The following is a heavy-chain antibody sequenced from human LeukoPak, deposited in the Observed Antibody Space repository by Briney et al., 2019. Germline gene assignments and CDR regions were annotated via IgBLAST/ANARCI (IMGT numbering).Heavy chain of an antibody. Sequence: GGSLRLPCAASGFTFSSYAMSWVRQAPGKGLEWVSAISGSGGSTYYADSVKGRFTISRDNSKNTLYLQMNSLRAEDTAVYYCARERGVLTVGATSYWGQGTLVTVSS. J-gene: IGHJ4*02. V-gene: IGHV3-23*01. CDR1: GFTFSSYA. CDR3: ARERGVLTVGATSY. D-gene: IGHD1-26*01. CDR2: ISGSGGST.